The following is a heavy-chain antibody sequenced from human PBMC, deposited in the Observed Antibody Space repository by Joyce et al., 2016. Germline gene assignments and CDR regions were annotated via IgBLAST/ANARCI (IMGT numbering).Heavy chain of an antibody. J-gene: IGHJ5*02. V-gene: IGHV5-10-1*01. D-gene: IGHD2-15*01. CDR3: ARPRYCSGGSCLNWFDP. CDR2: IDPSDSYT. Sequence: EVQLVQSGAEVKKPGESLRIYCKGSGFSFTSYWNNWVRQMPGKGLEWMGRIDPSDSYTNYSPSFQGHVTISADKSISTAYLQWSSLKASDTAMYYCARPRYCSGGSCLNWFDPWGQGTLVTVSS. CDR1: GFSFTSYW.